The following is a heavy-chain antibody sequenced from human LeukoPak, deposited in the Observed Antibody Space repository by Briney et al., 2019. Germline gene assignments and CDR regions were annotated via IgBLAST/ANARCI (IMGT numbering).Heavy chain of an antibody. CDR2: ISDSSSYI. J-gene: IGHJ5*02. CDR1: GFSFRNYN. V-gene: IGHV3-21*01. CDR3: VKDPNSAIPLAGWFDP. Sequence: GSLRLSCAASGFSFRNYNMNWVRQVPGKGLEWVSSISDSSSYISYADSVKGRFTISRGNAKNSLYLQMNSLRAEDTAVYYCVKDPNSAIPLAGWFDPWGQGTLVTVSS. D-gene: IGHD6-19*01.